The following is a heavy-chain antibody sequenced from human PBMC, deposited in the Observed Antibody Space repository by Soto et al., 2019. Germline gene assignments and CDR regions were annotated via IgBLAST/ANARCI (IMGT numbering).Heavy chain of an antibody. J-gene: IGHJ4*02. Sequence: QVELVRSGAEVKKPGASVKVSCKASGYTFTSYGISWVRQAPGQGLEWMGWISAYNGNTNYAQKLQGRVNMTTDISTSTAYMELRGLRSDDTDVYYCARDAPPEDYWGQGTLVTVSS. CDR3: ARDAPPEDY. V-gene: IGHV1-18*01. CDR2: ISAYNGNT. CDR1: GYTFTSYG.